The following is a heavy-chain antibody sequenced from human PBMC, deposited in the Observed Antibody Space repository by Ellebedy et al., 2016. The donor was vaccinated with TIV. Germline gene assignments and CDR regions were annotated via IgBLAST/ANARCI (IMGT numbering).Heavy chain of an antibody. Sequence: GESLKISXKGSGYSFTSYWIGWVRQMPGKGLEWMGIIYPGDSDTRYSPSFQGQVTISADKSISTAYLQWSSLKASDTAMYYCATGGRWFGELLYAFDIWGQGTMVTVSS. CDR2: IYPGDSDT. CDR3: ATGGRWFGELLYAFDI. CDR1: GYSFTSYW. D-gene: IGHD3-10*01. J-gene: IGHJ3*02. V-gene: IGHV5-51*01.